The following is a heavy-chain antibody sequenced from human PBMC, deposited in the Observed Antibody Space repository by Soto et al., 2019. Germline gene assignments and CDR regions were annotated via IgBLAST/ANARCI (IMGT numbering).Heavy chain of an antibody. CDR2: ISYDGSNK. CDR3: AGGQYYFDY. CDR1: EFPFSNYG. D-gene: IGHD2-15*01. V-gene: IGHV3-30*03. Sequence: QVQLVESGGGVVQPGRSLRLSCAASEFPFSNYGMHWVRQAPGKGLEWVAPISYDGSNKHYADSVKGRFTISRDNSKNMLFLQMSSLRTEDTAVYYCAGGQYYFDYCGQGTRVSVSS. J-gene: IGHJ4*02.